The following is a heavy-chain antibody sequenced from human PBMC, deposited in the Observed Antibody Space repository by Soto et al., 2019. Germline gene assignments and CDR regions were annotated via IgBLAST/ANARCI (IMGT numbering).Heavy chain of an antibody. Sequence: SETLSLTCAVSGVSISSGNWWTWVRQTPQRGLEYIGEIFHDGTANYYPSFERRVAISVDTSKNQFSLKLTSVTAADTAIYYCARLVYDTRLNYMYFDFWGQGALVTVSS. V-gene: IGHV4-4*02. CDR3: ARLVYDTRLNYMYFDF. CDR2: IFHDGTA. CDR1: GVSISSGNW. J-gene: IGHJ4*02. D-gene: IGHD3-10*01.